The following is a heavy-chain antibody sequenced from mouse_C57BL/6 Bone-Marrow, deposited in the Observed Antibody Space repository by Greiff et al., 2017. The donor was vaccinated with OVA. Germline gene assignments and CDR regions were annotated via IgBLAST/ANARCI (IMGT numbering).Heavy chain of an antibody. D-gene: IGHD1-1*01. V-gene: IGHV14-1*01. Sequence: EVQLQESGAELVRPGASVKLSCTASGFNIKDYYMHWVKQRPEQGLEWIGRIDPEDGDTEYAPKFQGKATMTADTSSNTAYLQLSSLTSEDTAVYYCTTTTVGATLYFDVWGTGTTVTVSS. CDR2: IDPEDGDT. J-gene: IGHJ1*03. CDR1: GFNIKDYY. CDR3: TTTTVGATLYFDV.